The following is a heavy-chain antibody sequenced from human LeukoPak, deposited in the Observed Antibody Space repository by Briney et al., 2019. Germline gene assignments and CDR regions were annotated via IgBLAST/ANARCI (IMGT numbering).Heavy chain of an antibody. CDR2: ISSSGSTI. D-gene: IGHD3-16*01. Sequence: GGSLRLSCAASGFTFSDYYMSWIRQAPGKRLEWVSYISSSGSTIYYADSVKGRFTISRDNAKNSLYLQMNSLRAEDTAVYYCARDRRTFASSDAFDIWGQGTMVTVSS. J-gene: IGHJ3*02. CDR3: ARDRRTFASSDAFDI. V-gene: IGHV3-11*04. CDR1: GFTFSDYY.